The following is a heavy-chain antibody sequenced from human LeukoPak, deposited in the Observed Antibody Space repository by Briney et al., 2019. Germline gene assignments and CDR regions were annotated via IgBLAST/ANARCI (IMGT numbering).Heavy chain of an antibody. V-gene: IGHV1-2*02. CDR2: INPNSGIT. D-gene: IGHD3-10*01. Sequence: ASVKVSCKASGYTFTGYYIHWVRQAPGQGLEWMGWINPNSGITNYAQKFQGRVTLTRDTSISTAYMELSRLRSDDTAVYYCARGGLYGSGSYCHYYYMDVWGKGTTVTISS. CDR1: GYTFTGYY. CDR3: ARGGLYGSGSYCHYYYMDV. J-gene: IGHJ6*03.